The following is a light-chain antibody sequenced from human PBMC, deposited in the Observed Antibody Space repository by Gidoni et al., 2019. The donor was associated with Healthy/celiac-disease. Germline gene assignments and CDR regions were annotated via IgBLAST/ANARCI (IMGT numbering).Light chain of an antibody. CDR2: GAS. V-gene: IGKV3-20*01. CDR1: QSVSSSY. CDR3: QQYGSSPYT. J-gene: IGKJ2*01. Sequence: DIVLTQSPGTLSLSPGESATLSCRASQSVSSSYLAWYQQKPGQAPRLLIYGASSRATGIPDRFSGSGSGTDFTLTISRLEPEDFAVYYCQQYGSSPYTFGQGTKLETK.